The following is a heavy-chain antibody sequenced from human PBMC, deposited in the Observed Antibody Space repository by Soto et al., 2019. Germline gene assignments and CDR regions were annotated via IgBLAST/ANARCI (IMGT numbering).Heavy chain of an antibody. D-gene: IGHD5-18*01. CDR3: ARQYSYAFTYYFDY. Sequence: SETLSLTCTVSGGSISSSSYYWGWIRQPPGKGLEWIGSIYYSGSTYYNPSLKSRVTISVDTSKNQFSLKLSSVTAADTAVYYCARQYSYAFTYYFDYWGQGTLVTVSS. CDR1: GGSISSSSYY. J-gene: IGHJ4*02. CDR2: IYYSGST. V-gene: IGHV4-39*01.